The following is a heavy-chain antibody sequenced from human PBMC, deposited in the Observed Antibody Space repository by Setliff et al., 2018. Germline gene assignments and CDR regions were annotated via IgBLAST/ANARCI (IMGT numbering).Heavy chain of an antibody. Sequence: SETLSLTCTVSGDSITSGSDSWNWIRQPAGKGLQWIGRVYPTGSTNYDPDLRSRVTMSVDTSKSQFSLMLTSVTAADAAVYYCARNWRDSGYDYWGQGIVVTVSS. CDR3: ARNWRDSGYDY. CDR2: VYPTGST. D-gene: IGHD5-12*01. CDR1: GDSITSGSDS. V-gene: IGHV4-61*02. J-gene: IGHJ4*02.